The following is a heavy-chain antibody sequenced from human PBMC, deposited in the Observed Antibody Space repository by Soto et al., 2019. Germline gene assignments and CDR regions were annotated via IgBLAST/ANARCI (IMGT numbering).Heavy chain of an antibody. CDR1: GFTVSSNY. V-gene: IGHV3-66*01. D-gene: IGHD6-13*01. J-gene: IGHJ6*02. CDR2: IYSGGST. Sequence: PGGSLRLSCAASGFTVSSNYMSWVRQAPGKGLEWVSVIYSGGSTYYADSVKGRFTISRDNSKNTLYLQMNSLRAEDTAVYYCSASSSWSYYYGMDVWGQGTTVTVS. CDR3: SASSSWSYYYGMDV.